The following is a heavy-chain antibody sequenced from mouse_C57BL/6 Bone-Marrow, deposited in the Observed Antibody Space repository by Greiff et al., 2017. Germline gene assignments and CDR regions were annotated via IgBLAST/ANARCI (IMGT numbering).Heavy chain of an antibody. CDR2: ISSGGSYT. Sequence: EVKLMESGEGLVKPGGSLKLSCAASGFTFSSYGMSWVRQTPDKRLEWVATISSGGSYTYYPDSVKGRFTISRDNAKNTLYLQMSSLKSEDTAMYYCARQGYYYAMDYWGQGTSVTVAS. J-gene: IGHJ4*01. V-gene: IGHV5-6*03. CDR1: GFTFSSYG. CDR3: ARQGYYYAMDY.